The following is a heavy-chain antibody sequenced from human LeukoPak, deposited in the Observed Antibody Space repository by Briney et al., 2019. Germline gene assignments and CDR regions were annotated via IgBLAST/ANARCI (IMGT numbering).Heavy chain of an antibody. V-gene: IGHV3-48*01. CDR1: WFNFSSYS. D-gene: IGHD2-2*02. Sequence: HPGGSLGLSCAASWFNFSSYSITWGRQAPGKGLEWISYIRSSGSPIYYADSVRGRFTISRDSSKNTLYVQMNSLRVEDTAIYYCAKGREYQLLYIIDNWGQGTQVTVSS. CDR2: IRSSGSPI. CDR3: AKGREYQLLYIIDN. J-gene: IGHJ4*02.